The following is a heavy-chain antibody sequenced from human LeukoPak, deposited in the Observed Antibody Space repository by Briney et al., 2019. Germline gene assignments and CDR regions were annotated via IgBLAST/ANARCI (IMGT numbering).Heavy chain of an antibody. Sequence: GGSLRLSCTASGFTFGDYTMSWVRQAPGKGLEWVGRIKSKTDGGTTDYAAPVKGRFTISRDDSKNTLYLQMNSLKTEDTAVYYCTTDHAYSNYGPFDYWGQGTLVTVSS. CDR3: TTDHAYSNYGPFDY. CDR1: GFTFGDYT. V-gene: IGHV3-15*01. J-gene: IGHJ4*02. CDR2: IKSKTDGGTT. D-gene: IGHD4-11*01.